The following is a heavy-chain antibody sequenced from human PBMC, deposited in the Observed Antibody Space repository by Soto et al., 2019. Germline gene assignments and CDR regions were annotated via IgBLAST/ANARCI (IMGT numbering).Heavy chain of an antibody. D-gene: IGHD2-15*01. CDR2: ISSSSSTI. J-gene: IGHJ6*03. CDR3: ASLGYCSGGSCYPYYYYYYMDV. CDR1: GFTFSSYS. V-gene: IGHV3-48*04. Sequence: EVQLVESGGGLVQPGGSLRLSCAASGFTFSSYSMNWVRQAPGKGLEWVSYISSSSSTIYYADSVKGRFTISRDNAKNSLYLQINSLRAEDTAVYYCASLGYCSGGSCYPYYYYYYMDVWGKGTTVTVSS.